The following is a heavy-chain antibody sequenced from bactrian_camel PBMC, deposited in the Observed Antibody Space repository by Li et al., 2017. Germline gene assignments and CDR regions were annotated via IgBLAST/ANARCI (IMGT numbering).Heavy chain of an antibody. CDR2: IYGDGSRT. V-gene: IGHV3S6*01. CDR1: GSTYSGNC. CDR3: AAHATYSGGYYTPFLSSNLRY. D-gene: IGHD2*01. Sequence: QVQLVESGGGSVQAGGSLRLSFVNSGSTYSGNCMDWFRQAPGKMREEIACIYGDGSRTRYGDSVKGRFTISQDIAKNTLYLHMNNLKPDDTAMYYCAAHATYSGGYYTPFLSSNLRYWGQGTQVTVS. J-gene: IGHJ4*01.